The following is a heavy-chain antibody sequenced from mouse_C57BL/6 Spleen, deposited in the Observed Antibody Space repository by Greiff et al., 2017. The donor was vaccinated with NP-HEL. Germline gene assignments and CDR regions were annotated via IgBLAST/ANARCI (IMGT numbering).Heavy chain of an antibody. V-gene: IGHV5-6*01. Sequence: EVKLVESGGDLVKPGGSLKLSCAASGFTFSSYGMSWVRQTPDKRLEWVATISSGGSYTYYPDSVKGRFTISRDNAKNTLYLQMSTLKSEDTAMYYCARQQVYDGYSGAMDYWGQGTSVTVSS. CDR3: ARQQVYDGYSGAMDY. CDR2: ISSGGSYT. CDR1: GFTFSSYG. D-gene: IGHD2-3*01. J-gene: IGHJ4*01.